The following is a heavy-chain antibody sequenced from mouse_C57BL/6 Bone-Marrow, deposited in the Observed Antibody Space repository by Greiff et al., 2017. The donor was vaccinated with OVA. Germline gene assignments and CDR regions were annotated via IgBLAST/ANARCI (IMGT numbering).Heavy chain of an antibody. J-gene: IGHJ2*01. Sequence: QVQLQQSGAELVRPGTSVKMSCKASGYTFTNYWIGWAKQRPGHGLEWIGDIYPGGGYTNYNEKFKGKATLTADKSSSTAYMQFSSLTSEDSDIYYCARSGYYGSSYVGDYFDYWGQGTTLTVSS. CDR3: ARSGYYGSSYVGDYFDY. V-gene: IGHV1-63*01. CDR1: GYTFTNYW. D-gene: IGHD1-1*01. CDR2: IYPGGGYT.